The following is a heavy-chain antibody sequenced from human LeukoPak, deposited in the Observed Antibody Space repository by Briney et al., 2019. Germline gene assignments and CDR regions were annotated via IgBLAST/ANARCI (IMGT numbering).Heavy chain of an antibody. V-gene: IGHV4-31*03. J-gene: IGHJ4*02. Sequence: SQTLSLTCTVSGGSISSGGYYWSWIRQHPGKGLEWIGYIYYSGSTYYNPSLKSRVTISVDTSKTQFSLKLSSVTAADTAVYYCARYGGTQYYFDYWGQGTLVTVSS. D-gene: IGHD3-16*01. CDR3: ARYGGTQYYFDY. CDR2: IYYSGST. CDR1: GGSISSGGYY.